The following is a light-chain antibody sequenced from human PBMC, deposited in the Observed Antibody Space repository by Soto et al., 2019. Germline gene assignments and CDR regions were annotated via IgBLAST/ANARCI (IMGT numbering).Light chain of an antibody. CDR1: QSVSSN. J-gene: IGKJ1*01. V-gene: IGKV3-15*01. Sequence: VMTQSPATLSVSPGERAALSCRASQSVSSNLAWYQQKPGQAPRLLIYDASTRATAVPARFTASGSGTELTLTISSLQSEDVAVYDCQQYNNWPRTFGQGTKVDIK. CDR3: QQYNNWPRT. CDR2: DAS.